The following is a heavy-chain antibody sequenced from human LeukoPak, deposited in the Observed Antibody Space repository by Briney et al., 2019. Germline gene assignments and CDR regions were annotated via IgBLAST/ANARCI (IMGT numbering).Heavy chain of an antibody. CDR1: GFTFSSYA. D-gene: IGHD3-22*01. CDR2: ISGSGGST. J-gene: IGHJ4*02. V-gene: IGHV3-23*01. CDR3: AKGTLYYDSSGYYYRYFDY. Sequence: QSGGSLRLSCAASGFTFSSYAMSWVRQAPGKGLEWVSAISGSGGSTYYADSVKGRFTISRDNSKNTLYLQMNSLRAEDTAVYYCAKGTLYYDSSGYYYRYFDYWGQGTLVTVSS.